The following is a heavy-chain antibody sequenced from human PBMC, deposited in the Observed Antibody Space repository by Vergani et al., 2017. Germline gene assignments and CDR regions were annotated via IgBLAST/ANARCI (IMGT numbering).Heavy chain of an antibody. CDR2: INPIDSKI. CDR3: TRHVPCGDGACLHFDH. Sequence: EVMLVQSGAEVKKPGESLKISCKSSESSFISNEIAWVRQMSGKGLQWMGNINPIDSKIAYSPSFQGQAIMSLDKSITTAYLQWRSLKVSDTAIYYCTRHVPCGDGACLHFDHWGQGTQFTVSS. V-gene: IGHV5-51*01. CDR1: ESSFISNE. D-gene: IGHD2-21*01. J-gene: IGHJ4*02.